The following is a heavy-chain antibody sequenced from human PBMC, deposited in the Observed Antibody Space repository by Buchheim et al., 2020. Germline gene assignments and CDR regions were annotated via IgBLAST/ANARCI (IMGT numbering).Heavy chain of an antibody. CDR3: ARDELYYYDSSGYWGRNNFDY. J-gene: IGHJ4*02. CDR2: ISSSSSTI. Sequence: EVQLVESGGGLVQPGGSPRLSCAASGFTFSSYSMNWVRQAPGKGLEWVSYISSSSSTIYYADSVKGRFTISRDNAKNSLYLQMNSLRDEDTAVYYCARDELYYYDSSGYWGRNNFDYWGQGTL. CDR1: GFTFSSYS. V-gene: IGHV3-48*02. D-gene: IGHD3-22*01.